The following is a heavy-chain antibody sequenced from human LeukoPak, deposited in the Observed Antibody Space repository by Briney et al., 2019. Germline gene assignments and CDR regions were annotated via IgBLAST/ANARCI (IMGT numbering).Heavy chain of an antibody. CDR3: ARDREASSGWYGY. V-gene: IGHV3-11*06. CDR2: ISSGSSYT. J-gene: IGHJ4*02. Sequence: GGSLRLSCAASGFTISDYYMSWIRQAPGKGLEWVSYISSGSSYTNYADSVKGRFTISRDNAKNSLSLQMNSLRAEDTAIYYCARDREASSGWYGYWGQGTLVTVSS. CDR1: GFTISDYY. D-gene: IGHD6-19*01.